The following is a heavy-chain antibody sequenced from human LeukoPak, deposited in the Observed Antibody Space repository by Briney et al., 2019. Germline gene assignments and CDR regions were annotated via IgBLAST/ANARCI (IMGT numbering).Heavy chain of an antibody. V-gene: IGHV4-34*01. CDR2: INHSGST. Sequence: SETLSLTCAVYGGSFSGYYWSWIRQPPGKGLEWIGEINHSGSTNYNPSLKSRVTISVDTSKNQFSLKLSSVTAADTAVYYCAGGGGDIVATIVRVGVLDVWGKGTTVTISS. CDR1: GGSFSGYY. D-gene: IGHD5-12*01. J-gene: IGHJ6*04. CDR3: AGGGGDIVATIVRVGVLDV.